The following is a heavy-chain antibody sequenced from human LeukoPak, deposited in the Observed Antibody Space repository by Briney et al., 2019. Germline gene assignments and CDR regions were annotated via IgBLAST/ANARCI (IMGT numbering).Heavy chain of an antibody. V-gene: IGHV3-33*01. CDR3: ARVRGDYGYYGMDV. CDR1: GFTFSSYG. CDR2: IWYDGSNK. J-gene: IGHJ6*02. D-gene: IGHD4-17*01. Sequence: GGSLRLSCAASGFTFSSYGMHWVRQAPGKGLEWVAVIWYDGSNKYYADSVKGRFTISRDNSKNTLYLQMNSLRAEDTAVCYCARVRGDYGYYGMDVWGQGTTVTVSS.